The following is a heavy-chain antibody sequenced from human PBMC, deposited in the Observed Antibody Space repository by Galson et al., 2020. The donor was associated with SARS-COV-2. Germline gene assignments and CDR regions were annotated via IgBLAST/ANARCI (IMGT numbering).Heavy chain of an antibody. Sequence: KIGESLKISCAASGFTFSDYYMSWIRQAPGKGLEWVSYLSHTNSTIYYADSVKGRFTISRDNAKNSLYLQMNSLRVEDTAVYYCARDLYCSGGNCHAYGMDVWGQGTTVTVSS. CDR3: ARDLYCSGGNCHAYGMDV. CDR2: LSHTNSTI. CDR1: GFTFSDYY. V-gene: IGHV3-11*01. D-gene: IGHD2-15*01. J-gene: IGHJ6*02.